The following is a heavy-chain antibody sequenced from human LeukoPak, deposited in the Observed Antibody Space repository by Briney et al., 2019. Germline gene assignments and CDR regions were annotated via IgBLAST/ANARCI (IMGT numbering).Heavy chain of an antibody. CDR2: INTDGSST. CDR1: GFTFGSYW. J-gene: IGHJ4*02. CDR3: ARGLLGIDY. D-gene: IGHD2-8*02. Sequence: PGGSLRLSCAASGFTFGSYWMHWVRQGPGKGLVWVSRINTDGSSTNYADSVKGRFTISRDNAKNTLYLQMNSLRAEDTAVYYCARGLLGIDYWGQGTLVTVSS. V-gene: IGHV3-74*01.